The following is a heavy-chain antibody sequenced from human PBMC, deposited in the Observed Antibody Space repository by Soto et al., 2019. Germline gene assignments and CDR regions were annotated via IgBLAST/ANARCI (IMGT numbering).Heavy chain of an antibody. CDR3: AKSEVVVAASDY. J-gene: IGHJ4*02. D-gene: IGHD2-15*01. CDR2: ISYDGSIK. Sequence: QVQLVESGGGVVQPGRSLRLSCSASGFSLSNYAMHWVRQAPGKGLEWVALISYDGSIKYYADSVKGRFTISRDNSKNTLYLQMSGLRAEDPALYYCAKSEVVVAASDYWGQGTLVTVSS. CDR1: GFSLSNYA. V-gene: IGHV3-30-3*01.